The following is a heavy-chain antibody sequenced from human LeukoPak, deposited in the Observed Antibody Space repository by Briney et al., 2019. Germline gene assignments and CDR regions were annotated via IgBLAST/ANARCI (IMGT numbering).Heavy chain of an antibody. J-gene: IGHJ4*02. CDR3: AKFTIQLWFFDY. CDR1: GFTFSNYW. Sequence: GGSLRLSCAASGFTFSNYWMSWVRQAPGKGLEWVSAISGSGGSTYYADSVKGRFTISRDNSKNTLYLQMNSLRAEDTAVYYCAKFTIQLWFFDYWGQGTLVTVSS. V-gene: IGHV3-23*01. D-gene: IGHD5-18*01. CDR2: ISGSGGST.